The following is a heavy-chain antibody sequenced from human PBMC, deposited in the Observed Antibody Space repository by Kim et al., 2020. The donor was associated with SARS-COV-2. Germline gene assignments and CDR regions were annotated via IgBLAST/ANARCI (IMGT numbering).Heavy chain of an antibody. J-gene: IGHJ4*02. D-gene: IGHD4-17*01. V-gene: IGHV1-3*01. Sequence: YSQELQGRVPSTRDTSASTAYMELSSLRSEDTAVYYCARDGGYGDYSFDYWGQGTLVTVSS. CDR3: ARDGGYGDYSFDY.